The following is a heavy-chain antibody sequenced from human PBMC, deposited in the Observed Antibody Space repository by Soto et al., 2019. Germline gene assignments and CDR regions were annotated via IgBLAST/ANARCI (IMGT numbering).Heavy chain of an antibody. V-gene: IGHV4-31*03. Sequence: QVQLQESGPGLVKPSQTLSLTCTVSGGSISSGGYYWSWIRQHPGKGLEWIGYIYYSGSTYYNPSLKSRVTRSVDTSKNQFSLKLSSVTAADTAVYYCARGWVIVAAYFDYWGQGTLVTVSS. D-gene: IGHD5-12*01. CDR2: IYYSGST. J-gene: IGHJ4*02. CDR3: ARGWVIVAAYFDY. CDR1: GGSISSGGYY.